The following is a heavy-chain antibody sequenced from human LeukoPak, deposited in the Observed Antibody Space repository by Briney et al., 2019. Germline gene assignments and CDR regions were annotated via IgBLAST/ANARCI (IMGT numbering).Heavy chain of an antibody. V-gene: IGHV4-59*01. D-gene: IGHD3-22*01. CDR1: GGSISSYY. J-gene: IGHJ5*02. CDR3: AGLGASGNGYLSWFDP. CDR2: IFYSGST. Sequence: PSETLSLTCTVSGGSISSYYWSWIRQPPGKGLEWIGYIFYSGSTNYNPSLKSRVTMSVDTSKNQFSLKLSSVTAADTAVYYCAGLGASGNGYLSWFDPWGQGTLVTVSS.